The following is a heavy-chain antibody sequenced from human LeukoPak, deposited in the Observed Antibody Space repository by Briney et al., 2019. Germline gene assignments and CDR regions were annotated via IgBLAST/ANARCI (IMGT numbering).Heavy chain of an antibody. CDR3: ARVAWASNNWSDP. J-gene: IGHJ5*02. CDR1: GGSISSYF. V-gene: IGHV4-59*01. D-gene: IGHD1-26*01. CDR2: IYYSGST. Sequence: PSETLSLTCTVSGGSISSYFWSWIRQPPGKGLEWIGYIYYSGSTNYNPSLKSRGTISVDTPKNQFSLKLSSVTAADRAAYYCARVAWASNNWSDPWGQGTLVTVSS.